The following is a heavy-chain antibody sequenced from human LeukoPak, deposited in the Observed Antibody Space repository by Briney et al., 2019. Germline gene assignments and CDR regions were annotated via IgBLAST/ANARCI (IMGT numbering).Heavy chain of an antibody. V-gene: IGHV1-2*02. Sequence: GASVRVSCTASGYRFSDSYLHWVRQAPGQGLERMGWIIPNSGGTNYAQNFQGRVTMTRDTSLNTAYMELRGLKSDDTAVYYCARELGNCGDDCYSESLQHWGQGTLVTVSS. D-gene: IGHD2-21*01. CDR3: ARELGNCGDDCYSESLQH. CDR2: IIPNSGGT. CDR1: GYRFSDSY. J-gene: IGHJ1*01.